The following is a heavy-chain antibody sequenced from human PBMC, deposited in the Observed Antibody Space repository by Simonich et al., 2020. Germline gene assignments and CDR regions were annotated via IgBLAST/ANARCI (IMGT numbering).Heavy chain of an antibody. Sequence: QVQLVQSGAEVKKPGASVKVSCKASGYTFTGHYMHWVRQAPGQGLEWVGWINPNRGGTNYAQKFQGRVTMTRDTSISTAYMELSRLRSDDTAVYYCARGRLTGDKGAFDIWGQGTMVTVSS. CDR1: GYTFTGHY. CDR2: INPNRGGT. V-gene: IGHV1-2*02. CDR3: ARGRLTGDKGAFDI. D-gene: IGHD7-27*01. J-gene: IGHJ3*02.